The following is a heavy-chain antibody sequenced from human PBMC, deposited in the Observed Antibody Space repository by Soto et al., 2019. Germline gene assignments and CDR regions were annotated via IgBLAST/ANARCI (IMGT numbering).Heavy chain of an antibody. CDR2: MNPNSGNT. V-gene: IGHV1-8*01. CDR1: GYTFTSYD. J-gene: IGHJ6*03. CDR3: ARGLDGDYPNYYYYYMDV. Sequence: ASVKVCCKASGYTFTSYDINWVRQATGQGLEWMGWMNPNSGNTGYAQKFQGRVTMTRNTSISTAYMELSSLRSEDTAVYYCARGLDGDYPNYYYYYMDVWGKGTTVTVSS. D-gene: IGHD4-17*01.